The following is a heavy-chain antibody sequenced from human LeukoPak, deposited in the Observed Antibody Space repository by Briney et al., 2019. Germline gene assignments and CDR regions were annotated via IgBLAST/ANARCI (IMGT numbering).Heavy chain of an antibody. Sequence: ASVKVSCKASGYTFTSYGISWVRQAPGQGLEWMGWISAYNGNTNYAQKPQGRVTMTTDTSTSTAYMELRSLRSDDTAVYYCARDRRVGSSWSDFDYWGQGTLVTVSS. J-gene: IGHJ4*02. V-gene: IGHV1-18*01. CDR2: ISAYNGNT. CDR3: ARDRRVGSSWSDFDY. D-gene: IGHD6-13*01. CDR1: GYTFTSYG.